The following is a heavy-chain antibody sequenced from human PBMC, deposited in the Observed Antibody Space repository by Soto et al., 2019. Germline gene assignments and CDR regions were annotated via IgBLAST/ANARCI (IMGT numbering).Heavy chain of an antibody. V-gene: IGHV4-61*01. CDR1: GGSVSSGSYY. CDR3: AGELSPAAIPPQRHYYHGRAV. CDR2: IYYSGST. J-gene: IGHJ6*02. D-gene: IGHD2-2*01. Sequence: PSETLSLTCTVSGGSVSSGSYYWSWIRQPPGKGLEWIGYIYYSGSTNYDPSLKSRVTVSVDTSKNQFSLKLSSVTAADTAVYSCAGELSPAAIPPQRHYYHGRAVGGQGTTVTVPS.